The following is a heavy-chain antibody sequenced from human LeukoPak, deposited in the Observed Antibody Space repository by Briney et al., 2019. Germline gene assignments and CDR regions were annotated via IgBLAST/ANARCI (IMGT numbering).Heavy chain of an antibody. V-gene: IGHV4-34*01. CDR2: INHSGGT. CDR3: ARIRCGHSNGICYNH. Sequence: SETLSLTCAVHGVSFSGYYWSWIRQPPGKRLEWIGEINHSGGTKYNPSPKDRVTISVDTPENQFSLHLTSVTAADTAVYYCARIRCGHSNGICYNHWGQGTLVSVSS. D-gene: IGHD2-8*01. J-gene: IGHJ5*02. CDR1: GVSFSGYY.